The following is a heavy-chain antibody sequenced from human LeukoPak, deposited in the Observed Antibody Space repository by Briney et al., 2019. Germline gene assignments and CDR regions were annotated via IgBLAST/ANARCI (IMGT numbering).Heavy chain of an antibody. J-gene: IGHJ6*02. CDR1: GYTFTSYY. V-gene: IGHV1-46*01. D-gene: IGHD2-2*02. Sequence: ASVKVSCKASGYTFTSYYMHWVRQAPGQGLEWMGIINPSGGSTSYAQKFQGRVTMTRDTSTSTVYMELSSLRSEDTAVYYCARGVGVVVPAAITSEDYYGMDVWGLGTTVTVSS. CDR3: ARGVGVVVPAAITSEDYYGMDV. CDR2: INPSGGST.